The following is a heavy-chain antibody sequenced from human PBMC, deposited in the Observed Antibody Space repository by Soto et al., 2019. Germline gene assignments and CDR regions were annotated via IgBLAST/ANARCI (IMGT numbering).Heavy chain of an antibody. Sequence: ASVKVSCKASGGTFSSYAISWVRQAPGQGLEWMGGIIPIFGTANYAQKFQGRVTITADESTSTAYMELSSLRSEDTAVYYCAREANGYYYGMDVWGQGTTVTVSS. CDR3: AREANGYYYGMDV. CDR2: IIPIFGTA. CDR1: GGTFSSYA. J-gene: IGHJ6*02. D-gene: IGHD2-8*01. V-gene: IGHV1-69*13.